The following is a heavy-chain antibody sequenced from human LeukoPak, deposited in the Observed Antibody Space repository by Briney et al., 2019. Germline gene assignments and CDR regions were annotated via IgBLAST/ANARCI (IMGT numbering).Heavy chain of an antibody. CDR1: GFTFSSYG. D-gene: IGHD3-22*01. V-gene: IGHV3-23*01. J-gene: IGHJ4*02. Sequence: PGGSLRLSCAASGFTFSSYGMSWVRQAPGKGLEWVSAISGSGGSTYYADSVKGRFTISRDNSKNTLYLQMNSLRAEDTAVYYCARGQFRLSDFDSSGFDYWGQGTLVTVSS. CDR3: ARGQFRLSDFDSSGFDY. CDR2: ISGSGGST.